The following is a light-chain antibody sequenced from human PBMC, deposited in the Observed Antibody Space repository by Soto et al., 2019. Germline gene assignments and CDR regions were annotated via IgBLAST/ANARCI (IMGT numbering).Light chain of an antibody. CDR2: DAS. V-gene: IGKV3-11*01. CDR1: ESIGNY. J-gene: IGKJ4*01. CDR3: RWRSDWPPRLT. Sequence: EVVLTQSSATLSLSPGERATLSCRASESIGNYLAWYQQKLGQAPKLLIYDASHRAIGIPGRFSGDGSGTDFTLTISSLEPEDFAVYYCRWRSDWPPRLTFGGGTKVEIK.